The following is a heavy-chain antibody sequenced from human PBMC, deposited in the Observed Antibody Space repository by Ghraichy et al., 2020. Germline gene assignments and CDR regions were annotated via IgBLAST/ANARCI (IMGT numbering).Heavy chain of an antibody. D-gene: IGHD3-22*01. Sequence: GGSLRLSCAASGFTFSSYWMSWVRQAPGKGLEWVANIKQDGSEKYYVDSVKGRFTISRDNAKNSLYLQMNSLRAEDTAVYYCARDGITYYYDSSGYYEHDAFDIWGQGTMVTVSS. CDR3: ARDGITYYYDSSGYYEHDAFDI. J-gene: IGHJ3*02. V-gene: IGHV3-7*03. CDR1: GFTFSSYW. CDR2: IKQDGSEK.